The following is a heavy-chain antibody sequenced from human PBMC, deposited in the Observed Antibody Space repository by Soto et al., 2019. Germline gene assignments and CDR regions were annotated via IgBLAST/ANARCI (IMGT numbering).Heavy chain of an antibody. J-gene: IGHJ4*02. D-gene: IGHD3-22*01. Sequence: EVQLVESGRDLVQPGGSLRLSCAASGFTFSTYWMHWVRQAPGKGLLWVSRIKTDGTYATYADSVKGRFTISRDNAKNTLYLQMTSLRVEDAAVYYCAAGGSGYYANWGQGTLVTVSS. CDR1: GFTFSTYW. CDR3: AAGGSGYYAN. V-gene: IGHV3-74*01. CDR2: IKTDGTYA.